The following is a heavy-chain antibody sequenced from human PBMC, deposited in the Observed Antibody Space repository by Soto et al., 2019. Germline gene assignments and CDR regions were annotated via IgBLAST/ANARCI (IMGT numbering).Heavy chain of an antibody. CDR3: ARDSHYYDSSGYFEGFDY. Sequence: PGGSLRLSCAASGFTFSSDWLHWVRQAPGKGLEWVSSISSSSSYIYYADSVKGRFTISRDNAKNSLYLQMNSLRAEDTAVYYCARDSHYYDSSGYFEGFDYWGQGTLVTVSS. J-gene: IGHJ4*02. D-gene: IGHD3-22*01. CDR1: GFTFSSDW. CDR2: ISSSSSYI. V-gene: IGHV3-21*01.